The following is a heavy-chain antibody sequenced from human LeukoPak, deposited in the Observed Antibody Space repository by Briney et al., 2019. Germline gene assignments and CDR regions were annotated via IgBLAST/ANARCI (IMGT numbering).Heavy chain of an antibody. CDR3: ARVSGAPDY. V-gene: IGHV3-74*01. Sequence: GGSLRLSCAASGFTFSSYWMRWVRHAPGKGLVWVSRINSDGGSTTYADSVKGRFTISRDNAKNTLYLQMNSLRAEDTAVYYCARVSGAPDYWGRGTLVTVSS. J-gene: IGHJ4*02. D-gene: IGHD5-12*01. CDR2: INSDGGST. CDR1: GFTFSSYW.